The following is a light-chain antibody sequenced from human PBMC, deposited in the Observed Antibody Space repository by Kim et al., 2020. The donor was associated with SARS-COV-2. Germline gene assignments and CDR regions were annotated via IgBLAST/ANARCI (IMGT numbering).Light chain of an antibody. CDR2: YDS. Sequence: PGKTARITCGGNNIGSKSVHWYQQRPGQATVLVIYYDSDRPSGLPERFAGSNSGNTATLTISRVEAGDEANYYCQVWDSSSDHLVVFGGGTQLTVL. V-gene: IGLV3-21*04. J-gene: IGLJ2*01. CDR3: QVWDSSSDHLVV. CDR1: NIGSKS.